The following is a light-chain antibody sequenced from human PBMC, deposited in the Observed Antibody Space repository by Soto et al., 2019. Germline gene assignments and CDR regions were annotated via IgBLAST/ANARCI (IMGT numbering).Light chain of an antibody. CDR1: SSDVGGYNY. CDR2: EVN. J-gene: IGLJ1*01. CDR3: SSYTSSGLYV. V-gene: IGLV2-14*01. Sequence: QSVLTQPASVSGSPGQSITISCTGTSSDVGGYNYVSWYQQHPGKAPKLMIFEVNSRPSGVSNRFSGSKSGNTASLTISGLQAEDEADYYCSSYTSSGLYVFGTGTKVTV.